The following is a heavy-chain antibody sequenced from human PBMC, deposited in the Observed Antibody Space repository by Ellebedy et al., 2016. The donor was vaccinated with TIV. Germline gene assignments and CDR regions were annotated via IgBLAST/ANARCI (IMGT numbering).Heavy chain of an antibody. J-gene: IGHJ4*02. D-gene: IGHD4-17*01. CDR3: AKPARTDATDF. V-gene: IGHV3-48*04. Sequence: GESLKISXAATGFTFNSHSMNWVRQAPGKGLEWVSYISSSSSGIYYAESVKGRFTISRDNAKNSLYLQMNGLRAEDTAIYYCAKPARTDATDFWGQGTLVTVSS. CDR2: ISSSSSGI. CDR1: GFTFNSHS.